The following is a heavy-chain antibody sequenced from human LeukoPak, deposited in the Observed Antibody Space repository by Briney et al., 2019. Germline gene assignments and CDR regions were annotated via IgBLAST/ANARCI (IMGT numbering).Heavy chain of an antibody. Sequence: SETLSPTCTVSGGSIRSYYWNWIRQPPGKGLEWIGYIYYSGSTNYNPSLKSRVTISVDTSKNQFSLKLTSVTAADTAVYYCASLNTYGYNYFDYWGQGTLVTVSS. CDR3: ASLNTYGYNYFDY. V-gene: IGHV4-59*01. D-gene: IGHD5-18*01. J-gene: IGHJ4*02. CDR2: IYYSGST. CDR1: GGSIRSYY.